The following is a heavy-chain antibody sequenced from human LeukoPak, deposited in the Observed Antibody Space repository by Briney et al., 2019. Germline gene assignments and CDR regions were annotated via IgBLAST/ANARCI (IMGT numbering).Heavy chain of an antibody. Sequence: PSETLPLTCTVSGGSISSGGYYWSWIRQHPGKGLEWIGYIYYSGSTYYNPSLKSRVTISVDTFKNQFSLKLSSVTAADTAVYYCARGSYDSSGYYSIGHFDYWGQGTLVTVSS. V-gene: IGHV4-31*03. CDR3: ARGSYDSSGYYSIGHFDY. CDR2: IYYSGST. D-gene: IGHD3-22*01. J-gene: IGHJ4*02. CDR1: GGSISSGGYY.